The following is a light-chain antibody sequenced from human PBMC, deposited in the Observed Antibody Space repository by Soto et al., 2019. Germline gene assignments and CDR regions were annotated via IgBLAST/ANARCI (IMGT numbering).Light chain of an antibody. V-gene: IGLV1-51*02. CDR3: GTWDSSLTAGV. Sequence: QSVLTQPPSVSAAPGQKVIIPCSGSSSNIGKNYVSWYQQFPGTAPKLLVYENDKRLSDIPDRFSGSKSGTSATLGITGLQTGDEADYYCGTWDSSLTAGVFGGGTKVTVL. CDR1: SSNIGKNY. CDR2: END. J-gene: IGLJ3*02.